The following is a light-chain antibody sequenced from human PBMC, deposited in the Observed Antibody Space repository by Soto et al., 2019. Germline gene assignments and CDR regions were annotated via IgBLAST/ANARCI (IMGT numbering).Light chain of an antibody. CDR3: QQRSEWPRT. Sequence: EIVLTQSPATLSLSPGERATLSCRASQRISSSLAWYQQKPGQAPRLLIYDASSRATGFPARFSGSGSGTDFTLTIGSLEPEDFAVYYCQQRSEWPRTFGQGTKVDIK. V-gene: IGKV3-11*01. CDR1: QRISSS. J-gene: IGKJ1*01. CDR2: DAS.